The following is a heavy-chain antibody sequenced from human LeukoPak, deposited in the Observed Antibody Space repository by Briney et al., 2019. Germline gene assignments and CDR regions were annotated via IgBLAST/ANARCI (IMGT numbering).Heavy chain of an antibody. J-gene: IGHJ4*02. CDR1: GGSFSGYY. CDR3: ARGDIEVVPAAHGGFDY. V-gene: IGHV4-34*01. Sequence: SETLSLTCAVYGGSFSGYYWSWIRQPPGKGLEWIGEINHSGSTNYNPSLKSRVTISVDTSKNQFSLKLSSVTAADTAVYYCARGDIEVVPAAHGGFDYWGQGTLVTVSS. CDR2: INHSGST. D-gene: IGHD2-2*01.